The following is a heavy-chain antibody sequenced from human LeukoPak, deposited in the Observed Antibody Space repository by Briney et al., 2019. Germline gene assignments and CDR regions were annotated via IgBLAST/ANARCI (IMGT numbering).Heavy chain of an antibody. CDR2: IYYSGST. Sequence: PSQTLSLTCTVSGGSISSGGYYWSWIRQHPGKGLEWIGYIYYSGSTYYNPSLKSRVTISVDTSKNQFSLKLSSVTAADTAVYYCARDRSYGYPFDYWGQGTLVTVSS. CDR3: ARDRSYGYPFDY. J-gene: IGHJ4*02. CDR1: GGSISSGGYY. V-gene: IGHV4-31*03. D-gene: IGHD5-18*01.